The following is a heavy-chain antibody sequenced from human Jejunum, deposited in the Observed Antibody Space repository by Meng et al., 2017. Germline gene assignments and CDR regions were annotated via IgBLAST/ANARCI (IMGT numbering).Heavy chain of an antibody. V-gene: IGHV1-3*01. CDR1: GYTFSSYV. Sequence: QVQLLQSGAEVKKPGASVKVSCKASGYTFSSYVIHWVRQATGERPEWMAWINAADGSTKYSQKFQDRVTISRDTSANIAHMELNSLRSEDTGVYYCARAASSSTWYDSWGQGTLVTVFS. CDR2: INAADGST. J-gene: IGHJ5*01. D-gene: IGHD2-15*01. CDR3: ARAASSSTWYDS.